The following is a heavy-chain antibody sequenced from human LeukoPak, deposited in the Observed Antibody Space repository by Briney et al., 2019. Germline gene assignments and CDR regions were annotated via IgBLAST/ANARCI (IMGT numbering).Heavy chain of an antibody. J-gene: IGHJ5*02. CDR2: INSDGSNT. CDR1: GFTFSSYW. Sequence: PGGSLRLSCAASGFTFSSYWMHWVRQAPGKGLVWVSRINSDGSNTYYADSVKGRFSISRDNAKNTLYLQMNSLRAEDTAVYYCARGYGDWFDPWGQGTLVTVSS. CDR3: ARGYGDWFDP. D-gene: IGHD3-10*01. V-gene: IGHV3-74*01.